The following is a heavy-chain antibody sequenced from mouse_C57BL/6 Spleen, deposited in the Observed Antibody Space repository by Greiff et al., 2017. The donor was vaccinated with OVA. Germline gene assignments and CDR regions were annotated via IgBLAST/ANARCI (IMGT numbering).Heavy chain of an antibody. CDR2: ISDGGSYT. D-gene: IGHD4-1*01. CDR1: GFTFSSYA. CDR3: ARYRVLTSYYFDY. V-gene: IGHV5-4*01. J-gene: IGHJ2*01. Sequence: EVQGVESGGGLVKPGGSLKLSCAASGFTFSSYAMSWVRQTPEKRLEWVATISDGGSYTDYTDNVKGRFTISRDNAKNNLYLQMSQLKSEDTAMYYCARYRVLTSYYFDYWGQGTTLTVSS.